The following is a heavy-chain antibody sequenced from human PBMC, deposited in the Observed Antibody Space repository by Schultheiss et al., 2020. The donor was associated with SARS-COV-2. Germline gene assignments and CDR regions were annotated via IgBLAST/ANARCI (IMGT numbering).Heavy chain of an antibody. J-gene: IGHJ6*02. V-gene: IGHV3-66*01. Sequence: GGSLRLSCAASGFTVSSNYMSWVRQAPGKGLEWVSVIFAGGTTHYADSVKGRFILSRDSSTNSLYLQMTSLRVEDTAVYYCASWPSRERGSARDYYYYYGLDVWGQGTTVTVSS. CDR2: IFAGGTT. D-gene: IGHD1-26*01. CDR1: GFTVSSNY. CDR3: ASWPSRERGSARDYYYYYGLDV.